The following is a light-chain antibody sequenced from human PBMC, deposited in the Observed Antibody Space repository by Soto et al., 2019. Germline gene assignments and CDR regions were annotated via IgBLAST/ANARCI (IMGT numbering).Light chain of an antibody. Sequence: QSALTQPPSASGSPGQSVTISCTGTSSDAGAYDYVSWYQQHPGEAPKLMIYEVTKRPSGVPDRFSGSKSGNTASLTVSGLQTEDEADYYCSSFANSNNFVFGTGTKLTVL. J-gene: IGLJ1*01. V-gene: IGLV2-8*01. CDR2: EVT. CDR3: SSFANSNNFV. CDR1: SSDAGAYDY.